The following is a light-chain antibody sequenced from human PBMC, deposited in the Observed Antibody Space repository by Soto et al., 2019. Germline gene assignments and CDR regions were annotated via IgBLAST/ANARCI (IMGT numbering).Light chain of an antibody. V-gene: IGLV2-23*02. CDR1: SSDVGSYNL. CDR3: CSYAVSSTYV. CDR2: EVS. J-gene: IGLJ1*01. Sequence: QSALTQPASVSGSPGQSITISCTGTSSDVGSYNLVSWYQQHPGKAPKLMIYEVSKRPSGVSNRSSGAKSRNTASLTITGLQAEDEADYYCCSYAVSSTYVFGTGTKLTVL.